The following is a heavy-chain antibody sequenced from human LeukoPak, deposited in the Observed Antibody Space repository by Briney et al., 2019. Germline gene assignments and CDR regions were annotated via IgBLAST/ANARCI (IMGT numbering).Heavy chain of an antibody. V-gene: IGHV4-34*01. Sequence: SETLSLTCAVYGGSFSGYYWSWIRQPPGKGLEGIGEINHSGSTNYNPSLKSRVTISVDTSKNQFSLKLSSVTAADTAVYYCARDRGGSGWYYFDYWGQGTLVTVSS. CDR1: GGSFSGYY. D-gene: IGHD6-19*01. CDR2: INHSGST. J-gene: IGHJ4*02. CDR3: ARDRGGSGWYYFDY.